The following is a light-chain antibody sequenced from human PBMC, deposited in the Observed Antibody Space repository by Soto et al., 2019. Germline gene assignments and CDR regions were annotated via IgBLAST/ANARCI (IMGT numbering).Light chain of an antibody. CDR2: GAS. J-gene: IGKJ2*01. CDR1: QSVRNSY. V-gene: IGKV3-20*01. Sequence: EIVLTQSPGTLSLSPGERATLSRRASQSVRNSYLAWYQQKPGQAPRLLIYGASGRATGIPDRFSGSGSGTDFTLTISRLEPEDFAVYYGQQYGSSPYTFGQGTKLEI. CDR3: QQYGSSPYT.